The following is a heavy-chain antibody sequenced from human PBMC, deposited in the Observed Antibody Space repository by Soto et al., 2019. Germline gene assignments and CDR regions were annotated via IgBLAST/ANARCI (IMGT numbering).Heavy chain of an antibody. CDR2: MNANNGNT. D-gene: IGHD6-19*01. J-gene: IGHJ4*02. CDR1: GYTFTSYD. CDR3: AREHSSGWYLVY. V-gene: IGHV1-18*01. Sequence: ASVKVSCKASGYTFTSYDINWVRQATGQGLEWMGWMNANNGNTNYAQKLQGRVTMTTDTSTSTAYMELRSLRSDDTAVYYCAREHSSGWYLVYWGQGTLVTVSS.